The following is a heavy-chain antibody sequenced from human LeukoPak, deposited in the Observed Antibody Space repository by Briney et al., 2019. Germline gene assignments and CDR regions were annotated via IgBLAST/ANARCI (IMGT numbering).Heavy chain of an antibody. V-gene: IGHV4-30-2*01. CDR2: IYHSGST. CDR1: GGSIRSSYYY. J-gene: IGHJ5*02. CDR3: ARVVAVAGNWFDP. Sequence: SETLSLTCTVSGGSIRSSYYYWSWIRQPPGKGLEWIGYIYHSGSTYYNPSLKSRVTISVDRSKNQFSLKLSSVTAADTAVYYCARVVAVAGNWFDPWGQGTLVTVSS. D-gene: IGHD6-19*01.